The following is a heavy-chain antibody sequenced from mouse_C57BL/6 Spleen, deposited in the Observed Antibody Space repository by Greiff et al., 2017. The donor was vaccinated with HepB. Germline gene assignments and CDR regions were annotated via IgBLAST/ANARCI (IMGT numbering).Heavy chain of an antibody. CDR2: ISSGSSTI. CDR3: ARGVLRHYAMDY. J-gene: IGHJ4*01. V-gene: IGHV5-17*01. CDR1: GFTFSDYG. D-gene: IGHD1-1*01. Sequence: EVKLMESGGGLVKPGGSLKLSCAASGFTFSDYGMHWVRQAPEKGLEWVAYISSGSSTIYYADTVKGRFTISRDNAKNTLFLQMTSLRSEDTAMYYCARGVLRHYAMDYWGQGTSVTVSS.